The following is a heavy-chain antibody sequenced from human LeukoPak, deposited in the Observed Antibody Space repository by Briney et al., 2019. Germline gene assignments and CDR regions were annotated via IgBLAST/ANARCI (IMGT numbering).Heavy chain of an antibody. Sequence: SETLSLTCTVSGGSISSGSYYWSWIRQPPGKGLEWIGRIYTSGSTYYNPSLKSRVSISVDTSKNQFSLKLSSVTAADTAVYYCARDPSGWYDYWGQGTLVTVSS. V-gene: IGHV4-61*02. CDR1: GGSISSGSYY. J-gene: IGHJ4*02. CDR3: ARDPSGWYDY. CDR2: IYTSGST. D-gene: IGHD6-19*01.